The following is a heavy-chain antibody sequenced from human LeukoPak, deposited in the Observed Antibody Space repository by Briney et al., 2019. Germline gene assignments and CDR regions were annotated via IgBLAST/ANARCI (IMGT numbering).Heavy chain of an antibody. D-gene: IGHD1-1*01. CDR1: GGSFSGYY. Sequence: SETLSLTCAVYGGSFSGYYWSRIRQPPGKGLEWIGEINHSGSTNYNPSLKSRVTISVDTSKDQFSLKLSSVTAADTAVYYCARRLPTNYYFDYWGQGTLVTVSS. J-gene: IGHJ4*02. CDR2: INHSGST. V-gene: IGHV4-34*01. CDR3: ARRLPTNYYFDY.